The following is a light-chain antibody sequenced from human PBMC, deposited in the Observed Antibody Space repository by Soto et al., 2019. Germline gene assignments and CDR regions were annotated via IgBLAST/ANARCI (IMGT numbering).Light chain of an antibody. Sequence: DIILTQSPAIVSVSPGERATLSCRASRSVSTNLAWYQHKHGQAPRLLIYGASTRVTDIPPRFSGSGSGTEFTLTINYLKSEDFGVYYSHQYDKTVPPVTFGGGTKVEI. J-gene: IGKJ4*01. CDR1: RSVSTN. CDR2: GAS. CDR3: HQYDKTVPPVT. V-gene: IGKV3-15*01.